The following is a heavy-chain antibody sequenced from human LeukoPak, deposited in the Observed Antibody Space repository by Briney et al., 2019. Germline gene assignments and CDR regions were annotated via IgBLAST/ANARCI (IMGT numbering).Heavy chain of an antibody. CDR1: GFNVGNNF. D-gene: IGHD4-17*01. CDR2: IYTGGNT. Sequence: PGGSLRLSCAASGFNVGNNFMTWVRQAPGKGLDWVSVIYTGGNTYYADSVRGRFTISRDNSKNTLYLQMNSLRAEDTAVYYCAKEFLWDDYGEPWGQGTLVTVSS. J-gene: IGHJ5*02. V-gene: IGHV3-53*01. CDR3: AKEFLWDDYGEP.